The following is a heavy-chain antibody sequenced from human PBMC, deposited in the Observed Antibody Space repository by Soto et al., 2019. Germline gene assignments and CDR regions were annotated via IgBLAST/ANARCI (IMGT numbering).Heavy chain of an antibody. CDR1: GFIFENFD. D-gene: IGHD1-26*01. CDR3: AKNQGVELVPLATVDWFDP. V-gene: IGHV3-23*01. CDR2: ISGSGFKK. Sequence: GGSLRLSCAASGFIFENFDMSWVRQAPGKGLEWISSISGSGFKKYYADSVKGRFTISRDNSKSTVYLELNNLSAEDTAVYHCAKNQGVELVPLATVDWFDPWGQGSVVTVSS. J-gene: IGHJ5*02.